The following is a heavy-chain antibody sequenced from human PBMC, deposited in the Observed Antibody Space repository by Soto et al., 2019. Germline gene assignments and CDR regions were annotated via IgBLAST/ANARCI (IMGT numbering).Heavy chain of an antibody. J-gene: IGHJ4*02. CDR2: VNTDETTT. CDR3: ARGAFGNYYQDS. V-gene: IGHV3-74*01. CDR1: GFTFTRDW. Sequence: EVQLVESGGGLVQPGGSLRLSCAASGFTFTRDWMQWVRQAPEKGLEWVSRVNTDETTTNYADSVKGRFTISRDNAKNTLYLQMNSLTAEDTAIYFCARGAFGNYYQDSWGQGTLVTVSP. D-gene: IGHD1-26*01.